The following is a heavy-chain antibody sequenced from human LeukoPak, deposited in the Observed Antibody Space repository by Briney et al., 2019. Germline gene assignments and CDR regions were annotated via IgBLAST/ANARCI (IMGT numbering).Heavy chain of an antibody. J-gene: IGHJ5*01. CDR2: IHYSGST. CDR1: DDSINNNY. Sequence: SETLSLTCTVSDDSINNNYWSWIRQPPGKELECIGYIHYSGSTNYNPSLKSRVTISIDTSKNQFSLKLSSVTAADTAVYYCARGYSSSWYDSWGQGTLVTVSS. V-gene: IGHV4-59*01. CDR3: ARGYSSSWYDS. D-gene: IGHD6-13*01.